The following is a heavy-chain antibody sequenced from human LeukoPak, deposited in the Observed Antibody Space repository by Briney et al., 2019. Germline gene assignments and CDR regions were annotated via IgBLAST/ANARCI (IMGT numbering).Heavy chain of an antibody. CDR2: MNPNSGNT. D-gene: IGHD6-13*01. V-gene: IGHV1-8*01. CDR3: ARGTNIADLGY. CDR1: GYTFTSYD. J-gene: IGHJ4*02. Sequence: ASVKVSCRASGYTFTSYDIYWVRQDTGEGREWMGWMNPNSGNTGYAQKFQGRVTMTRNTSISTAYMELSSLRSEDTAVYYCARGTNIADLGYWGQGTLVTVSS.